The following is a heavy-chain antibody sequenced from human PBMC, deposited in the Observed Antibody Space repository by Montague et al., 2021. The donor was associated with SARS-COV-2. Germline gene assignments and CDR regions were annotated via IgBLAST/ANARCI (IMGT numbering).Heavy chain of an antibody. Sequence: SETRSLTCTVSGGSISSSSYYWGWIRQPPGKGLEWIGSIYYSGSTYYNPSLKSRVTISVDTSKNQFSLKLSSVTAADTAVYYCARHVDSYGPYYFDYWGQGTLVTVSS. V-gene: IGHV4-39*01. CDR2: IYYSGST. J-gene: IGHJ4*02. D-gene: IGHD5-18*01. CDR3: ARHVDSYGPYYFDY. CDR1: GGSISSSSYY.